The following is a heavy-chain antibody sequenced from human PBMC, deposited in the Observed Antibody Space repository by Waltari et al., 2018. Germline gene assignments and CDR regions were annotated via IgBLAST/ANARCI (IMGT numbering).Heavy chain of an antibody. J-gene: IGHJ6*02. CDR2: INHSGSP. D-gene: IGHD2-2*02. CDR3: AKLGYCSSTSCYSYYGMDV. CDR1: GGSFSGYY. Sequence: QVQLQQWGAGLLKPSETLSLTCAVYGGSFSGYYWSWIRQPPGKGLEWIGEINHSGSPNYSPSLKSRVTISVDTSKNQFSRKLSSGTAADTAVYYCAKLGYCSSTSCYSYYGMDVWGQGTTVTVSS. V-gene: IGHV4-34*01.